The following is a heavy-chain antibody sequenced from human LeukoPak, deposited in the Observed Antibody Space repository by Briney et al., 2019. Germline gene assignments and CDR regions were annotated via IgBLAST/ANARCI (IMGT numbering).Heavy chain of an antibody. D-gene: IGHD3-22*01. V-gene: IGHV4-59*12. CDR2: IFYSGYT. J-gene: IGHJ4*02. CDR3: ARTPYDSSGYRWDY. Sequence: SETLSLTCTVSGGSISSYYWSWIRQPPGKGLEWIGYIFYSGYTNYNPSLKSRVSISVDKSKNQFSLKLSSVTAADTAVYYCARTPYDSSGYRWDYWGQGTLVTVSS. CDR1: GGSISSYY.